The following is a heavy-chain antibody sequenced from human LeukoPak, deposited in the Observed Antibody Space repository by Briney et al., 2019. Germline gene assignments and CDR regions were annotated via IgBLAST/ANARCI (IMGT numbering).Heavy chain of an antibody. V-gene: IGHV4-4*07. J-gene: IGHJ3*02. D-gene: IGHD3-22*01. CDR1: GGSISSYY. CDR3: ARDVYYYDSSGYENAFDI. CDR2: SHTSGST. Sequence: SESLSLTCTFSGGSISSYYWSWIRQPAGKGLEWIGRSHTSGSTNYNPSLKSRVTMSVDTSKNQFSLKLSSVTAADTAVYYCARDVYYYDSSGYENAFDIWGQGTMVTVSS.